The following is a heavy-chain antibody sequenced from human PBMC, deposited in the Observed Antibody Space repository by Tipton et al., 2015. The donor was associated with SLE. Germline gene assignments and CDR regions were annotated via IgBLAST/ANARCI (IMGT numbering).Heavy chain of an antibody. CDR3: ARSFYCTKGVCFPCFDY. D-gene: IGHD2-8*01. Sequence: TLSLTCTVSGGSISSSSYYWGWIRQPPGKGLEWIGSIYYSGSTYYNPSLKSRVTISVDTSKNQFSLKLSSVTAADTAVYYCARSFYCTKGVCFPCFDYWGQGTLVTVSS. CDR1: GGSISSSSYY. V-gene: IGHV4-39*01. CDR2: IYYSGST. J-gene: IGHJ4*02.